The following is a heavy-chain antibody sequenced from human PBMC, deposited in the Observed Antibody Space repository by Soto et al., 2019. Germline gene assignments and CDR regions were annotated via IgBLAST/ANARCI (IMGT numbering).Heavy chain of an antibody. CDR3: APRNTQYTWSDVIFDY. CDR1: ALSLTTTEVG. Sequence: PTLVTPTQTLTRSCTFSALSLTTTEVGVGLIRQPPGKALEWLALLYWADDRRYNPSLKSRLAITKDTSKNQVVLTMSNMDPVDTATYYCAPRNTQYTWSDVIFDYLGQGTLVTVSS. V-gene: IGHV2-5*02. CDR2: LYWADDR. D-gene: IGHD3-3*01. J-gene: IGHJ4*02.